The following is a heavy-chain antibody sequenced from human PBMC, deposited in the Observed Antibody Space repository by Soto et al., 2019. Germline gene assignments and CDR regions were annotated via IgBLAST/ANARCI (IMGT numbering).Heavy chain of an antibody. CDR2: IIPIFGTA. V-gene: IGHV1-69*13. D-gene: IGHD3-22*01. Sequence: SVKVSCKASGGTFSSYAISWVRQAPGQGLEWMGGIIPIFGTANYAQKFQGRVTITADESTSTAYMELSSLRSEDTAVYYCASEYYYDSSGYYFLAYFDYWGQGTLVTVSS. CDR1: GGTFSSYA. J-gene: IGHJ4*02. CDR3: ASEYYYDSSGYYFLAYFDY.